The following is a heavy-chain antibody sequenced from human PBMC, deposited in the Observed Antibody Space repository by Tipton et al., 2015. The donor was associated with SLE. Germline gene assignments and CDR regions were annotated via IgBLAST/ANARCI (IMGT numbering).Heavy chain of an antibody. V-gene: IGHV4-34*01. Sequence: TLSLTCAVYGGSFSAYYWSWIRQPPGKGLEWIGEINHSGSTNFNPSLKSRVTISVDTSKNQFSLKLNSVTAADTAVYFCARDLRSDWNYVLESWGQGTLVTVSS. D-gene: IGHD1-7*01. CDR3: ARDLRSDWNYVLES. J-gene: IGHJ4*02. CDR2: INHSGST. CDR1: GGSFSAYY.